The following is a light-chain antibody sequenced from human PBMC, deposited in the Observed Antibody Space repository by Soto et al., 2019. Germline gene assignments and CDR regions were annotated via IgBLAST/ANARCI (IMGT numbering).Light chain of an antibody. CDR1: QSVSSSY. J-gene: IGKJ5*01. Sequence: ESVLTQSPCTLSLSPGERATLSCRASQSVSSSYLAWYQQKPGQAPRLLIYGASSRATGIPDRFSGSGSGTDFTLTISSLQSEDFAVYYCQQYNNWPPITFGQGTRLEIK. CDR3: QQYNNWPPIT. V-gene: IGKV3-20*01. CDR2: GAS.